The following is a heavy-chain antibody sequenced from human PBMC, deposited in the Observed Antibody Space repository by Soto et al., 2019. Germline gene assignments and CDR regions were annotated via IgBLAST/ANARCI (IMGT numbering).Heavy chain of an antibody. CDR2: IYWDDDK. CDR3: AHSGDTYLGELSFSLYYFDY. D-gene: IGHD3-16*02. J-gene: IGHJ4*02. V-gene: IGHV2-5*02. CDR1: GFSLSTSGVG. Sequence: QITLKESGPPLVKPTQTLTLTCTFSGFSLSTSGVGVGWIRQPPGKALEWLALIYWDDDKRYSPSLKSRLTITKDTSKNQVVLTMTNMDPVDTATYYCAHSGDTYLGELSFSLYYFDYWGQGTLVTVSS.